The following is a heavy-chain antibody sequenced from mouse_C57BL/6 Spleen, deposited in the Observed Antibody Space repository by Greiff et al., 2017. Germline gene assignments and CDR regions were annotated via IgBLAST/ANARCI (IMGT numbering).Heavy chain of an antibody. CDR3: AAVTTVVEGVYFDY. CDR1: GFNIKNTY. Sequence: EVKLVESVAELVRPGASVKLSCTASGFNIKNTYMHWVKQRPEQGLEWIGRIDPANGNTKYAPKFQGKATITADTSSNTAYLQLSSLTSEDTAIYYCAAVTTVVEGVYFDYWGQGTTLTVSS. CDR2: IDPANGNT. D-gene: IGHD1-1*01. J-gene: IGHJ2*01. V-gene: IGHV14-3*01.